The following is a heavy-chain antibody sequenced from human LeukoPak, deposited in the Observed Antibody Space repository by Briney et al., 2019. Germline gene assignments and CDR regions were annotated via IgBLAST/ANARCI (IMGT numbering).Heavy chain of an antibody. CDR1: GGSISSYY. J-gene: IGHJ4*02. D-gene: IGHD3-22*01. Sequence: PSETLSLTCTVSGGSISSYYWSWIRQPPGKGLEWIGYIYYSGSTNYNPSLKSRVTISVDTSKNQFSLKLSSVTAADTAVYYCARAAYDSSGYYDYWGQGTLVTVSS. CDR3: ARAAYDSSGYYDY. V-gene: IGHV4-59*12. CDR2: IYYSGST.